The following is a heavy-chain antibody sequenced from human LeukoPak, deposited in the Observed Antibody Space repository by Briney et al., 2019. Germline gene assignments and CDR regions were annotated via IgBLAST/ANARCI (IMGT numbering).Heavy chain of an antibody. Sequence: ASVKVSCKVSGYTLTELSMHWVRQAPGKGLEWMGGFDPEDGETIYAQKFQGRVTMTEDTSTDTAYMELSSLRSDDTAVYYRATPSSSPQYPDYWGQGTLVTVSS. CDR1: GYTLTELS. CDR2: FDPEDGET. V-gene: IGHV1-24*01. CDR3: ATPSSSPQYPDY. D-gene: IGHD6-6*01. J-gene: IGHJ4*02.